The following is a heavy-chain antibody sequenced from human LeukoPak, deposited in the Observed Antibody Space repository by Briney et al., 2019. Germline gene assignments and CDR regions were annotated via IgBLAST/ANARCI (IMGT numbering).Heavy chain of an antibody. J-gene: IGHJ4*02. Sequence: SQTLSLTCAISGDSVSTKSGAWNWIRQSPSRGLEWLGRTYCRTKWNTDYAVSMKGRLTINPDTSKNHLSLQLNSATPEDTAVYYCARSTTSGYFDYWGQGTLVTVSS. CDR2: TYCRTKWNT. D-gene: IGHD5/OR15-5a*01. V-gene: IGHV6-1*01. CDR1: GDSVSTKSGA. CDR3: ARSTTSGYFDY.